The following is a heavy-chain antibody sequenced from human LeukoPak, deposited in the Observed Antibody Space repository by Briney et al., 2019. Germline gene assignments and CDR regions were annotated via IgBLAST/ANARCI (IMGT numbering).Heavy chain of an antibody. CDR2: INDHGGST. CDR3: ARGRGGIAQYLTRVYAY. J-gene: IGHJ4*02. V-gene: IGHV3-23*01. D-gene: IGHD2-8*01. Sequence: GGSLTLSCAASGFTFSSYAMSWVRQAPGKGLEWVSIINDHGGSTYYPDSLKGRFTISNDNSKDMLQQQMNSLRAEDTASYYRARGRGGIAQYLTRVYAYWGQGTLVTVSS. CDR1: GFTFSSYA.